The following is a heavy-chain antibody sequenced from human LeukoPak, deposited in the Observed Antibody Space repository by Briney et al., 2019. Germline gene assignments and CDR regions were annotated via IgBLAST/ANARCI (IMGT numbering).Heavy chain of an antibody. CDR2: ISYSGTT. D-gene: IGHD4-23*01. Sequence: PSDTLSLTCSVSADSISGSSYYWGWIRQPPGKGLEWIGGISYSGTTKKNPSLESRITMSEDTSKNQFSLNLNSVTAADTAMYYCARQRTVVTPEFFDFWGQGTLVIVSS. V-gene: IGHV4-39*01. CDR1: ADSISGSSYY. J-gene: IGHJ4*02. CDR3: ARQRTVVTPEFFDF.